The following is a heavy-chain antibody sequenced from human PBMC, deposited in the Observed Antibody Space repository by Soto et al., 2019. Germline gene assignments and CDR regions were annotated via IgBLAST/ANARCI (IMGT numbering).Heavy chain of an antibody. CDR3: ARDLFGDSSGYYPYYFDY. V-gene: IGHV1-3*01. D-gene: IGHD3-22*01. J-gene: IGHJ4*02. CDR2: INAGNGNT. Sequence: ASVKVSCKASGYTFTSYAMHWVRQAPGQRLEWMGWINAGNGNTKYSQKFQGRVTITADESTSTAYMELSSLRSEDTAVYYCARDLFGDSSGYYPYYFDYWGQGTLVTVSS. CDR1: GYTFTSYA.